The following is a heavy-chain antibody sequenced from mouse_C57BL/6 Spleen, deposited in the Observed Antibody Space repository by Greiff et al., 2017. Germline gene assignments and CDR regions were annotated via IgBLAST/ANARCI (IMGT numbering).Heavy chain of an antibody. J-gene: IGHJ4*01. CDR1: GYAFSSYW. CDR2: IYPGDGDT. Sequence: VQLQQSGAELVKPGASVKISCKASGYAFSSYWMNWVKQRPGKGLEWIGQIYPGDGDTNYNGKFKGKATLTADKSSSTAYMQLSSLTSEDSAVYFCAISGDYDIYYYAMDYWGQGTSVTVSS. CDR3: AISGDYDIYYYAMDY. D-gene: IGHD2-4*01. V-gene: IGHV1-80*01.